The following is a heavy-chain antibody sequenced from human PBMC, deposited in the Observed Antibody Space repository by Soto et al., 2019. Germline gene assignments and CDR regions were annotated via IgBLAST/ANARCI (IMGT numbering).Heavy chain of an antibody. V-gene: IGHV1-69*13. J-gene: IGHJ5*02. CDR1: GGTFSSYA. Sequence: VASVKVSCKASGGTFSSYAISWVRQAPGQGLEWMGGIIPIFGTANYAQKFQGRVTITADESTSTAYMELSSLRSEDTAVYYCARGERSLRDGYSQYNWFDPWGQGTLVTVSS. CDR3: ARGERSLRDGYSQYNWFDP. CDR2: IIPIFGTA. D-gene: IGHD5-18*01.